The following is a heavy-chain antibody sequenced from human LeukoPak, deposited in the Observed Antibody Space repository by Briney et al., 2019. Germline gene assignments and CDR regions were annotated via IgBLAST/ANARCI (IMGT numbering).Heavy chain of an antibody. J-gene: IGHJ4*02. CDR3: ARSSIAARPSPPDY. D-gene: IGHD6-6*01. Sequence: RASVKVSCKASGYTFTSYGISWVRQAPGQGLEWMGWISAYNGNTNYAQKLQGRVTMTTDTSTSTAYMELRSLRSDDTAVYYCARSSIAARPSPPDYWGQGTLVTVSS. V-gene: IGHV1-18*01. CDR2: ISAYNGNT. CDR1: GYTFTSYG.